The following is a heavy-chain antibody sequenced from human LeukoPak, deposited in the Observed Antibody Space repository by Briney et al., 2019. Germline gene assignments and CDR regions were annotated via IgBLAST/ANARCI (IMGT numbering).Heavy chain of an antibody. J-gene: IGHJ6*02. Sequence: SETLSLTCTVSGGSISSYYWSWIRQPPGKGLEWIGYIYYSGSTNYNPSLKSRVTISVDTSKNQFSLKLSPVTAADTAVYYCARDPKGHGPYYYYYGMDVWGQGTTVTVSS. CDR1: GGSISSYY. CDR2: IYYSGST. CDR3: ARDPKGHGPYYYYYGMDV. V-gene: IGHV4-59*01.